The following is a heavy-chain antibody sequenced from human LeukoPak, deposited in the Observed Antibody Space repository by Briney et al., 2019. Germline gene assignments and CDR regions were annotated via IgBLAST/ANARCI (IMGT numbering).Heavy chain of an antibody. Sequence: ASVKVSCKASGYTFTSYGITWVRQAPGQGLEWMGWISAYNGNTNYAQKLQGRVAMTTDTSTSTAYMELRSLRSDDTAVYYCAIVAIGSYDATYYFDYWGQGTLVTVSS. CDR1: GYTFTSYG. V-gene: IGHV1-18*01. CDR3: AIVAIGSYDATYYFDY. D-gene: IGHD5-18*01. J-gene: IGHJ4*02. CDR2: ISAYNGNT.